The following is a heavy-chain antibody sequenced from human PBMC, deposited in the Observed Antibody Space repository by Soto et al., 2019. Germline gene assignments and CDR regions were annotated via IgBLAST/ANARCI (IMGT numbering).Heavy chain of an antibody. CDR3: VRARVHCSSTSCYWAFDY. Sequence: GGSLRLSCAASGFTFSLYAMIWVRQAPGKGLEWVSSVSSGSSYIYSADSLKGRFTISRDDAKNSLYLQMNSLRADDTAIYYCVRARVHCSSTSCYWAFDYWGQGTLVTVSS. D-gene: IGHD2-2*01. CDR1: GFTFSLYA. J-gene: IGHJ4*02. CDR2: VSSGSSYI. V-gene: IGHV3-21*01.